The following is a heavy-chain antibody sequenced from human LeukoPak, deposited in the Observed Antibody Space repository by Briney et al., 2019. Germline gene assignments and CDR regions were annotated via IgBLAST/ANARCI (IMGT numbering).Heavy chain of an antibody. J-gene: IGHJ4*02. CDR2: ISAYNGNT. CDR1: GYTFTSYG. Sequence: ASVKVPCKASGYTFTSYGISWVRQAPGQGLEWMGWISAYNGNTNYAQKLQGRVTMTTDTSTSTAYMELRSLRSDDTAVYYCAREASWSSSWYTGSSYYFDYWGQGTLVTVSS. D-gene: IGHD6-13*01. CDR3: AREASWSSSWYTGSSYYFDY. V-gene: IGHV1-18*01.